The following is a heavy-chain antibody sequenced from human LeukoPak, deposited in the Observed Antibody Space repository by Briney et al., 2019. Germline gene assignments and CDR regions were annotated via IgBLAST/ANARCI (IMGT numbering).Heavy chain of an antibody. D-gene: IGHD5-12*01. Sequence: GGSLRLSCAASGFTFSSYAMSWVRQAPGKGLEWVSAISGSGGSTYYADSVKGRFTISRDNAKNSLYLQMNSLRAEDTAVYYCARVPRGYSGYGLFDYWGQGTLVTVSS. CDR3: ARVPRGYSGYGLFDY. V-gene: IGHV3-23*01. CDR2: ISGSGGST. CDR1: GFTFSSYA. J-gene: IGHJ4*02.